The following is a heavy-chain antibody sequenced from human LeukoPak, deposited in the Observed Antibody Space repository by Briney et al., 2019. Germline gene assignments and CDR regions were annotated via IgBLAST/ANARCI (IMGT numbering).Heavy chain of an antibody. V-gene: IGHV3-33*06. CDR1: GFTFTNYG. D-gene: IGHD1-26*01. CDR3: AKPWELLAFDY. CDR2: IWYDGGQK. J-gene: IGHJ4*02. Sequence: PGGSLRLSCAASGFTFTNYGMHWVRQAPGKGLEWVAVIWYDGGQKYYADSVKGRFTISRDNTKNTLYLQMNSLRAEDTAVYYCAKPWELLAFDYWGQGTLVTVSS.